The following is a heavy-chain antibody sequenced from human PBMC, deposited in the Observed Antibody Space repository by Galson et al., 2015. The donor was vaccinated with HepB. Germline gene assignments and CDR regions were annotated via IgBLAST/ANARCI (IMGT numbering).Heavy chain of an antibody. V-gene: IGHV1-69*04. CDR1: GXXXXSXA. Sequence: SVKVSCKASGXXXXSXAIXXVRXXXXQGLEWMGRIIPILGIANYAQKXXXRVTITADKSTSTAYMELSSLRSEDTAVYYCAXEGYCSGGSCGPGFDPWGQGXLXTVSS. J-gene: IGHJ5*02. D-gene: IGHD2-15*01. CDR3: AXEGYCSGGSCGPGFDP. CDR2: IIPILGIA.